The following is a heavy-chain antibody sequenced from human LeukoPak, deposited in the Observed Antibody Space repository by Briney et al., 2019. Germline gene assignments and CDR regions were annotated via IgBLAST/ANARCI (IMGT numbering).Heavy chain of an antibody. CDR1: GGSISSYY. J-gene: IGHJ4*02. Sequence: PSETLSLTCTVSGGSISSYYWSWIRQPAGKGLEWIGRIHTSGSTNYNPSLKSLVTISVDTSKNQFSLKLTSVTAADTAVYYCAREVVAAAGTVDYWGQGTLVTVSS. CDR2: IHTSGST. D-gene: IGHD6-13*01. CDR3: AREVVAAAGTVDY. V-gene: IGHV4-4*07.